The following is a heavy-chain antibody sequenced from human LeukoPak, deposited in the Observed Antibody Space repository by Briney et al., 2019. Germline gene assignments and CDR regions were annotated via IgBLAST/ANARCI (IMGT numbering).Heavy chain of an antibody. J-gene: IGHJ3*02. CDR2: ISGSGGST. D-gene: IGHD2-2*01. V-gene: IGHV3-23*01. CDR3: AKHNCSSTSCYVNEDAFDI. CDR1: GFTVSSNY. Sequence: PGGSLRLSCAASGFTVSSNYMSWVRQAPGKGLEWISVISGSGGSTYYADSVKGRFTISRDNSKNTLYLQMNSLRAEDTAVYYGAKHNCSSTSCYVNEDAFDIWGQGTMVTVSS.